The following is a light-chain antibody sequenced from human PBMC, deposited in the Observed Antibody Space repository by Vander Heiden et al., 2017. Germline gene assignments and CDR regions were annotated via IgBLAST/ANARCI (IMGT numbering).Light chain of an antibody. J-gene: IGLJ2*01. Sequence: VLTQPPSASETPAPWAASTCVGSSSNIGSNSGNWYQQHPGTATNLPINRSNERHAGVPDRFSGSKSGTAASLAITGLQSEDEADYFCAAWDDNQNGLVVFGGGTKVTVL. V-gene: IGLV1-44*01. CDR3: AAWDDNQNGLVV. CDR2: RSN. CDR1: SSNIGSNS.